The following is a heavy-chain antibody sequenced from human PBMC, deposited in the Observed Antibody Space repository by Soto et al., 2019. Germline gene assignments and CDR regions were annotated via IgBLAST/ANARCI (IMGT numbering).Heavy chain of an antibody. CDR2: IYPGDSDT. D-gene: IGHD5-18*01. V-gene: IGHV5-51*01. CDR1: GYSFTSYW. J-gene: IGHJ6*02. Sequence: GESLKISCKGSGYSFTSYWIGWVRQMPGKGLEWMGIIYPGDSDTRYSPSFQGQVTISADKSISTAYLQWSSLKASDTAMYYCARGNVWDAAMPTSIYYYYGMDVWGQGTTVTVSS. CDR3: ARGNVWDAAMPTSIYYYYGMDV.